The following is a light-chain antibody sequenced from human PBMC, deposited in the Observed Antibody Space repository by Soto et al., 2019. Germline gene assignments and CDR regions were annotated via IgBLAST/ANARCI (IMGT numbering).Light chain of an antibody. CDR3: VLLYGGAWV. CDR1: TGAVTSDYY. J-gene: IGLJ2*01. V-gene: IGLV7-43*01. CDR2: RTS. Sequence: QAVVTQEPALTVSPGGTVTLTCALTTGAVTSDYYPNWFQRKPGQALRTLIYRTSNKHSWTPARFSGSLLGGKAALTLSGVQPEDEADYFCVLLYGGAWVFGGGTKLTVL.